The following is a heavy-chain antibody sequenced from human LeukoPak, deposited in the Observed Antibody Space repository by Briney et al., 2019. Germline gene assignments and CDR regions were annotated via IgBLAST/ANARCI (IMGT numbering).Heavy chain of an antibody. CDR2: IRPDGSDK. CDR1: GFIFSTYG. CDR3: GKHDSSSDY. V-gene: IGHV3-30*02. Sequence: PGGSLRLSCAASGFIFSTYGMHWVRQAPGKGLEWVAFIRPDGSDKSYVGSVKGRFTISRDNSKNTLYLQMNTLRPEDTAVYYCGKHDSSSDYCGQGTLVTVSS. D-gene: IGHD6-6*01. J-gene: IGHJ4*02.